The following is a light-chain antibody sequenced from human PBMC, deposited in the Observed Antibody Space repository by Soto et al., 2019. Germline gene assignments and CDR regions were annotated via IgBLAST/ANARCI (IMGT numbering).Light chain of an antibody. J-gene: IGKJ4*01. CDR3: QQYDSYTLT. V-gene: IGKV1-5*01. Sequence: QMTQSPSTLYASVGDRVTITCRASQSINNLLAWYQQKPGKAPKFLIYDVSTLESGVPSRFSGSGSGTEGTLTISSLQQEDCATYYCQQYDSYTLTFCGGTKVDIK. CDR1: QSINNL. CDR2: DVS.